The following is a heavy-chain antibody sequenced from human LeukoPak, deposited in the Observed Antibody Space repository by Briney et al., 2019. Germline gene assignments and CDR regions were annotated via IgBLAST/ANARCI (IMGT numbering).Heavy chain of an antibody. Sequence: GGSLRLSCVASGFTFSNFVMHWVRQSPGKGLEYVSGIDTNDDLTYYANSVKGRFTISRDNSKNTVYLQMDSLRPEDMAIYYCVRDVKYYFGSGTYQWGQGTLVTVSS. J-gene: IGHJ4*02. CDR1: GFTFSNFV. D-gene: IGHD3-10*01. CDR3: VRDVKYYFGSGTYQ. V-gene: IGHV3-64*01. CDR2: IDTNDDLT.